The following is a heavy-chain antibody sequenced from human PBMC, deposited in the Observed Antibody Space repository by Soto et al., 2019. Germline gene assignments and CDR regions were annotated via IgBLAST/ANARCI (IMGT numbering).Heavy chain of an antibody. Sequence: GGSLRLSCAASGFTFSSYGMHWVRQAPGKGLEWVAVISYDGSNKYYADSVKGRFTISRDNSKNTLYLQMNSLRAEDTAVYYCAKSYTQGGSYYNWSDPWGQGTLVTVSS. CDR2: ISYDGSNK. D-gene: IGHD1-26*01. CDR1: GFTFSSYG. V-gene: IGHV3-30*18. J-gene: IGHJ5*02. CDR3: AKSYTQGGSYYNWSDP.